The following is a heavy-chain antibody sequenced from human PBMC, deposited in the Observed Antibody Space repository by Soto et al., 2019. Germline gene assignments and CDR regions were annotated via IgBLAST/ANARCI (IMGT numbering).Heavy chain of an antibody. V-gene: IGHV1-8*01. D-gene: IGHD4-4*01. CDR1: GYTFTSYD. CDR2: MNPNSGNT. J-gene: IGHJ4*02. CDR3: ARDRVTTPRFYDY. Sequence: ASVKVSCTASGYTFTSYDINWVRQATGQGLEWMGWMNPNSGNTGYAQKFQGRVTMTRNTSISTAYMELSSLRSADTAVYYCARDRVTTPRFYDYWGQGSLVTVSS.